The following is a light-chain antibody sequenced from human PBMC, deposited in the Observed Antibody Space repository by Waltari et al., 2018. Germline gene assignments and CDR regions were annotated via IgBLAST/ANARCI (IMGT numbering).Light chain of an antibody. Sequence: QSALTQPASVSGSPGQSLTISCTGTSSAVGNYKRVSWYQQHPGKAPKLMIYAVSKRPSGVSDRFSGSKSGDMASRTISGLQPEDEAEYFCSSYAGSSKGVFGGGTKVTVL. J-gene: IGLJ2*01. CDR3: SSYAGSSKGV. V-gene: IGLV2-23*02. CDR1: SSAVGNYKR. CDR2: AVS.